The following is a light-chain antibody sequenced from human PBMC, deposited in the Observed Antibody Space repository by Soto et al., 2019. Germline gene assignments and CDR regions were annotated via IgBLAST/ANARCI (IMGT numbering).Light chain of an antibody. CDR1: SSDIGGYKY. J-gene: IGLJ3*02. CDR3: SSSTSTIVK. V-gene: IGLV2-14*01. Sequence: QSALTQPASVSGSPGQSITISCTGTSSDIGGYKYVSWYQQHPGKAPKLMIYDVSHRPSGMSYRFSASKSGNTASLTISDLQAEDEADYYCSSSTSTIVKFGGGTQLTVL. CDR2: DVS.